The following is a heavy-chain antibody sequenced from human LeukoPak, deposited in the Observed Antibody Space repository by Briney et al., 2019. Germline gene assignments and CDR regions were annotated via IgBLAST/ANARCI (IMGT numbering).Heavy chain of an antibody. CDR3: ARVNRPYGMDV. CDR2: IYYSGST. V-gene: IGHV4-59*01. J-gene: IGHJ6*02. CDR1: GGSISSYY. Sequence: SETLSLTCTVSGGSISSYYWSWIRQPAGKGLEWIGYIYYSGSTNYNPSLKSRVTISVDTSKNQFSLKLSSVTAADTAVYYCARVNRPYGMDVWGQGTTVTVSS.